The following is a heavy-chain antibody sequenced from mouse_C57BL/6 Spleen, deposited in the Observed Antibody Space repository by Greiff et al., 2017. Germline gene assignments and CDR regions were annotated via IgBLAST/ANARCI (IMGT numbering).Heavy chain of an antibody. CDR2: IDPSDSET. Sequence: QVQLQQPGAELVRPGSSVKLSCKASGYTFTSYWMHWVKQRPIQGLEWIGNIDPSDSETHYNQKFKDKATLTVDKSSSTAYMQLSSLTSEDSAVYYCARGPSNWDPYAMDYWGQGTSVTVSS. V-gene: IGHV1-52*01. CDR3: ARGPSNWDPYAMDY. CDR1: GYTFTSYW. D-gene: IGHD4-1*01. J-gene: IGHJ4*01.